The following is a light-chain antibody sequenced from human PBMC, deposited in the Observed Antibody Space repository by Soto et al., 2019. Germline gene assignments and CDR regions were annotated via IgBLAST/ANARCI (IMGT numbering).Light chain of an antibody. CDR1: QGIGSY. CDR3: QQLGTYPLT. J-gene: IGKJ5*01. CDR2: AAS. V-gene: IGKV1-9*01. Sequence: LLTQSPSSLSASVGDRVTITCRASQGIGSYLAWYQQEPGKAPKLMIYAASTLQTGVPSRFSGSGSGTDFTLTISSLQPDDFATYYCQQLGTYPLTFGQGTRLEIK.